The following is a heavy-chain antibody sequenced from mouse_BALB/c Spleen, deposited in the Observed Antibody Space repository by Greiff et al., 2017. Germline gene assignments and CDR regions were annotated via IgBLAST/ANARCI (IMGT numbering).Heavy chain of an antibody. V-gene: IGHV6-6*02. CDR2: IRLKSNNYAT. Sequence: EVQLQESGGGLVQPGGSMKLSCVASGFTFSNYWMNWVRQSPEKGLEWVAEIRLKSNNYATHYAESVKGRFTISRDDSKSSVYLQMNNLRAEDTGIYYCTRLGSWYFDVWGAGTTVTVSS. J-gene: IGHJ1*01. CDR3: TRLGSWYFDV. D-gene: IGHD3-1*01. CDR1: GFTFSNYW.